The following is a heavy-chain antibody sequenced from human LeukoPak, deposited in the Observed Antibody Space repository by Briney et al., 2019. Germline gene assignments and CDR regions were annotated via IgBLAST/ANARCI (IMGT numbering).Heavy chain of an antibody. Sequence: SETLSLTCTVSGGSISSYYWSWIRQPPGKGLEWIGYIYYSGSTDYNPSLKSRVTISVDTSKNQFSLKLSSVTAADTAVYYCAREISYGDQVYYFDYWGQGTLVTVSS. CDR2: IYYSGST. D-gene: IGHD4-17*01. V-gene: IGHV4-59*01. CDR1: GGSISSYY. J-gene: IGHJ4*02. CDR3: AREISYGDQVYYFDY.